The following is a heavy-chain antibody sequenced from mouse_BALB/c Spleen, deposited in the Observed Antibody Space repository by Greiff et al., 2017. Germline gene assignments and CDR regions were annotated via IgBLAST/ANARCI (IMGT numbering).Heavy chain of an antibody. V-gene: IGHV10S3*01. CDR1: GFTFNTNA. J-gene: IGHJ3*01. CDR2: IRSKSNNYAT. CDR3: VRENYGFAY. Sequence: GGGLVQPKGSLKLSCAASGFTFNTNAMNWVRQAPGKGLEWVARIRSKSNNYATYYADSVKDRFTISRDDSQSMLYLQMNNLKTEDTAMYYCVRENYGFAYWGQGTLVTVSA. D-gene: IGHD1-2*01.